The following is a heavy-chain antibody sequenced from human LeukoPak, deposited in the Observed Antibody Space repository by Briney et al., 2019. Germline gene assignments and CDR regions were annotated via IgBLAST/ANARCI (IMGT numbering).Heavy chain of an antibody. CDR2: ICYSGSS. D-gene: IGHD2-2*02. V-gene: IGHV4-39*01. Sequence: SETLSLTCTVSGGSISSSNYCWGWIRQPPGKGLEWIGTICYSGSSFYSPSLKSRVTLSVDTSKNQFSLRLSSVTAADAAVYYCARIENCIPEDWFDPWGQGTLVTVSS. CDR3: ARIENCIPEDWFDP. CDR1: GGSISSSNYC. J-gene: IGHJ5*02.